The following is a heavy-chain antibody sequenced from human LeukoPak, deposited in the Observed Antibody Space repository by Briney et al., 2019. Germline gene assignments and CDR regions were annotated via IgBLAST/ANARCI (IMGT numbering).Heavy chain of an antibody. Sequence: GASMKVSCKSSGFTFTDHYIHWVRQGPGQGLEWMGYIGPHSTFTSSPQEFQGRVTMTRDASMSTAYMELTRLTSDDTAVYYCVREGEGPLSKDFDYWGQGTLVIVSS. J-gene: IGHJ4*02. CDR2: IGPHSTFT. V-gene: IGHV1-2*02. CDR1: GFTFTDHY. D-gene: IGHD2/OR15-2a*01. CDR3: VREGEGPLSKDFDY.